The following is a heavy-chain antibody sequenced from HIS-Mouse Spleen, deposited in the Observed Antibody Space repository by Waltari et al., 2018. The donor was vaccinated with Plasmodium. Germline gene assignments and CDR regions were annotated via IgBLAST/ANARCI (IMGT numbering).Heavy chain of an antibody. V-gene: IGHV4-39*07. J-gene: IGHJ4*02. D-gene: IGHD5-12*01. Sequence: QLQLQESGPGLVKPSETLSLTCTVPGGSISSSRYYWGWIRQPPGKGLEWIGSIYYSGSTYYNPSLKSRVTISVDTSKNQFSLKLSSVTAADTAVYYCARFVGRDGYDYWGQGTLVTVSS. CDR1: GGSISSSRYY. CDR2: IYYSGST. CDR3: ARFVGRDGYDY.